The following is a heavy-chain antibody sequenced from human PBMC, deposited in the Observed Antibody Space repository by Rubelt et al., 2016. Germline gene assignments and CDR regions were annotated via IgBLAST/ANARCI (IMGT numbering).Heavy chain of an antibody. CDR2: FETIAGEP. V-gene: IGHV1-24*01. Sequence: QVQLVQSGAEVKKPGASVKVSCKVSGYTLPALSMHWVRQDPAKGLEWMGGFETIAGEPIYAQKFQGRVTMTEDTSTDTAYMELSSLRSEDTAVYYCATASPYCSGGSCYWGQGTLVTVSS. CDR3: ATASPYCSGGSCY. J-gene: IGHJ4*02. D-gene: IGHD2-15*01. CDR1: GYTLPALS.